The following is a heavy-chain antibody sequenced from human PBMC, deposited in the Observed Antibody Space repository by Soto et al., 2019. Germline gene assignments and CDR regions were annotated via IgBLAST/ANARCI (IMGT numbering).Heavy chain of an antibody. CDR1: GGSISSYY. CDR3: ARDIPPRGSGASVDWFDP. CDR2: INPSGGST. Sequence: CTHSGGSISSYYWSWIRQPPGKGLEWMGIINPSGGSTSYAQKFQGRVTMTRDTSTSTVYMELSSLRSEDTAVYYCARDIPPRGSGASVDWFDPWGQGTLVTVSS. V-gene: IGHV1-46*03. J-gene: IGHJ5*02. D-gene: IGHD2-15*01.